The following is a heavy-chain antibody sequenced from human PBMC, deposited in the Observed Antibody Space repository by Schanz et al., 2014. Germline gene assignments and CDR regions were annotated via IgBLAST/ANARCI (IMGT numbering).Heavy chain of an antibody. D-gene: IGHD2-8*01. Sequence: QVQLVQSGDEVKKPGASVKVSCKTSGYTFSDYGITWVRQAPGQGLEWVGWISPDTGNTHYYSKRKSRYAMTTDTSTSTAYMELRSLRSVDTAMYYCATMWGYCSISACHALEPFDVWGQGTMVTDSS. CDR1: GYTFSDYG. CDR3: ATMWGYCSISACHALEPFDV. J-gene: IGHJ3*01. CDR2: ISPDTGNT. V-gene: IGHV1-18*01.